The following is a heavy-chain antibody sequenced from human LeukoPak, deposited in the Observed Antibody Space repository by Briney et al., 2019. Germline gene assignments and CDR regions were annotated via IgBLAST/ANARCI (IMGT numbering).Heavy chain of an antibody. D-gene: IGHD6-6*01. CDR2: IQYDRSYY. CDR1: GFRFSAYG. Sequence: GGSLRLSCAASGFRFSAYGMYWVRQAPGKGLEWVAFIQYDRSYYYYGDSVKGRFTISRDNSKNTLYLQMNSLRAEDTAVYYCSTYSSSQGHWGQGTLVTVSS. V-gene: IGHV3-30*02. J-gene: IGHJ4*02. CDR3: STYSSSQGH.